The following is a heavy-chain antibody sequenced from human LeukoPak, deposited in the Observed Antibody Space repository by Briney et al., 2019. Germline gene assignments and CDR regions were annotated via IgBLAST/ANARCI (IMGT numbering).Heavy chain of an antibody. D-gene: IGHD6-13*01. Sequence: GGSLRLSCAASGFTFSSYGMHWVRQAPGKGLEWVAVIWYDGTNKYYADSMKGRFTISRDNSKNTLYLQMNSLRAEDTAVYYCARDGQQLVAAFFDYWGQGTLVTVSS. CDR2: IWYDGTNK. J-gene: IGHJ4*02. CDR3: ARDGQQLVAAFFDY. V-gene: IGHV3-33*01. CDR1: GFTFSSYG.